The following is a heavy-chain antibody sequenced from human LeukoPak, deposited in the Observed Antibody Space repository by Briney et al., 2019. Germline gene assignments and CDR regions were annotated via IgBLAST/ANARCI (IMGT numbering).Heavy chain of an antibody. V-gene: IGHV1-8*01. CDR1: GYTFTNYD. Sequence: ASVKVSCKTSGYTFTNYDINWVRQATGQGLEWKGWMNPKSGNTGFAQKFQGRITMTRNTAINTAYMELSSLRSEDTAVYYCAREPTYGYGPPDDAFDIWGQGTMVTVSS. CDR3: AREPTYGYGPPDDAFDI. D-gene: IGHD5-18*01. J-gene: IGHJ3*02. CDR2: MNPKSGNT.